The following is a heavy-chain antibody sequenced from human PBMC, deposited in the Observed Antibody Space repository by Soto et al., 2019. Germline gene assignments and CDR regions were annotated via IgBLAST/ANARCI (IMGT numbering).Heavy chain of an antibody. CDR1: GDNFPHFW. J-gene: IGHJ2*01. CDR3: VRGDFGATNYWYFDL. CDR2: IYPRDSDT. V-gene: IGHV5-51*01. Sequence: EFLKISCHVAGDNFPHFWIGWVRQVPGRGLEWMGIIYPRDSDTKYSPSFQGQVTISVDKSINTAYLQWSSLKASDTAIYYCVRGDFGATNYWYFDLWGRGTLVTVSS. D-gene: IGHD4-17*01.